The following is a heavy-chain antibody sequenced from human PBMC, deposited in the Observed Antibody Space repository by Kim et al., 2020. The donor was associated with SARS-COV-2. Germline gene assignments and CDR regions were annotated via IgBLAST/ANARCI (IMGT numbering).Heavy chain of an antibody. J-gene: IGHJ6*02. CDR1: GGTFSSYA. CDR3: ARGGNSLLWFGELSPGDHYYSSMDV. D-gene: IGHD3-10*01. CDR2: IIPIFGTA. V-gene: IGHV1-69*06. Sequence: SVKVSCKASGGTFSSYAISWVRQAPGQGLEWMGGIIPIFGTANYAQKFQGRVTITADKSTSTVYMELRSLRSEDTAVYYCARGGNSLLWFGELSPGDHYYSSMDVWGQGTTVTVSS.